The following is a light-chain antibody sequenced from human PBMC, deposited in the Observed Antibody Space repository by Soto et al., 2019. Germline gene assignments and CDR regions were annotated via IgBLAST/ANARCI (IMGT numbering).Light chain of an antibody. V-gene: IGKV3-11*01. CDR1: QSFRGL. CDR3: QQRHMWPIT. CDR2: DAY. Sequence: VLTQSPVTLSLSPGERATLSCRASQSFRGLLAWYQQKPGQAPRLLIYDAYNRATGIPPRFSGIGSGTDFTLTISSLEPEDSAVYYCQQRHMWPITFGQGTRLEIK. J-gene: IGKJ5*01.